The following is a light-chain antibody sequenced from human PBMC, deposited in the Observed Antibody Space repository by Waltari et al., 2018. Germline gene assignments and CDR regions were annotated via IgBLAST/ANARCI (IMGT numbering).Light chain of an antibody. Sequence: QSVLPQPPSASGTPGQRVTFPCSGTRSNIGSNSVNWYRQVPGTAPKLLIHSNNQRPSGVPDRFSGTKSGTSASLAISGLQSEDEADYYCAAWDDSVNGHWVFGGGTKLTVL. J-gene: IGLJ3*02. CDR3: AAWDDSVNGHWV. CDR1: RSNIGSNS. V-gene: IGLV1-44*01. CDR2: SNN.